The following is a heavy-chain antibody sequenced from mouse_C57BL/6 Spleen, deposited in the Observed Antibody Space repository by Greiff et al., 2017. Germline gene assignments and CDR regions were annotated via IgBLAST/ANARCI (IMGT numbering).Heavy chain of an antibody. CDR3: ARGDYGNYEGFAY. J-gene: IGHJ3*01. CDR1: GYAFSSSW. D-gene: IGHD2-1*01. Sequence: QVHVKQSGPELVKPGASVKISCKASGYAFSSSWMNWVKQRPGKGLEWIGRIYPGDGDTNYNGKFKGKATLTADKSSSTAYMQLSSLTSEDSAVYFCARGDYGNYEGFAYWGQGTLVTVSA. CDR2: IYPGDGDT. V-gene: IGHV1-82*01.